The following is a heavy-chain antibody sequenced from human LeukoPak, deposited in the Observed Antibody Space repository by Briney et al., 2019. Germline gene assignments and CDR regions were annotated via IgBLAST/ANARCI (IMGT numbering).Heavy chain of an antibody. CDR1: GYTFTSYD. CDR2: MNPNSGNT. CDR3: ARDLVDYYDSSGYYPFDY. J-gene: IGHJ4*02. V-gene: IGHV1-8*03. D-gene: IGHD3-22*01. Sequence: ASVKVSCKASGYTFTSYDINWVRQATGQGLEWMGWMNPNSGNTGYAQKFQGRVTITRNTSISTAYMELSSLRSEDTAVYYCARDLVDYYDSSGYYPFDYWGQGTLVTVSS.